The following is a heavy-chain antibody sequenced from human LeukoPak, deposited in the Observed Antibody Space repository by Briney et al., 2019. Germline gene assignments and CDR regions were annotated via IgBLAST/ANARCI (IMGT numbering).Heavy chain of an antibody. J-gene: IGHJ1*01. CDR1: GGSISSGYY. D-gene: IGHD6-13*01. CDR3: ARCIAAAGIEYFQH. V-gene: IGHV4-38-2*02. Sequence: SQTLSLTCTVSGGSISSGYYWGWIRQPPGKGLEWIGSIYHSGSTYYNPSLKSRVTISVDTSKNQFSLKLSSVTAADTAVYYCARCIAAAGIEYFQHWGQGTLVTVSS. CDR2: IYHSGST.